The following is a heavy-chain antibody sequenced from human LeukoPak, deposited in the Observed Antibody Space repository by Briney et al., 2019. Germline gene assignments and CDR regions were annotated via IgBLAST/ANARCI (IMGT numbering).Heavy chain of an antibody. V-gene: IGHV4-34*01. CDR3: AGGQVVYDAYGMDV. J-gene: IGHJ6*02. CDR1: GGSFSGYY. CDR2: INHSGST. Sequence: PSETLSLTCAVYGGSFSGYYWSWIRQPPGKGLEWIGEINHSGSTNYNPSLKSRVTISVDTSKNQFSLKLSSVTAADTAVYYCAGGQVVYDAYGMDVWGQGTTVTVSS. D-gene: IGHD2-8*02.